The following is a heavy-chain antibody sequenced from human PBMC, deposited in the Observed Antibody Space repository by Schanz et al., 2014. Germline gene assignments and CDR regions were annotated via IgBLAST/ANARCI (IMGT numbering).Heavy chain of an antibody. Sequence: EVQLVESGGGLVQPGGSLRLSCTASGFTFSSYSMNWVRQAPGKGLEWVSAISGGGGTTYYADSVKGRFTISRDNSKNTLFLQMNSLRAEDTAVYYCARDHTTESYYSAGPPIDYWGQGTLLTVSS. CDR3: ARDHTTESYYSAGPPIDY. D-gene: IGHD1-26*01. J-gene: IGHJ4*02. CDR2: ISGGGGTT. CDR1: GFTFSSYS. V-gene: IGHV3-23*04.